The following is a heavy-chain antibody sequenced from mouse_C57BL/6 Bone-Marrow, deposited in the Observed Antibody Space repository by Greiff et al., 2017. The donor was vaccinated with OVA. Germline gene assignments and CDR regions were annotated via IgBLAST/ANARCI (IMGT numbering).Heavy chain of an antibody. CDR2: IHPNSGST. CDR1: GYTFTSYW. CDR3: ARQQEDHFDY. V-gene: IGHV1-64*01. J-gene: IGHJ2*01. Sequence: QVQLKQPGAELVKPGASVKLSCKASGYTFTSYWMHWVKQRPGQGLEWIGMIHPNSGSTNYNEKFKSKATLTVDKSSSTAYMQLSSLTSEDSAVYYCARQQEDHFDYWGQGTTLTVSS.